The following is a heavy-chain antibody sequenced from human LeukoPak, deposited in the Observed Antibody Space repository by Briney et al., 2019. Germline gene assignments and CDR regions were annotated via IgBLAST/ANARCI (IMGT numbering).Heavy chain of an antibody. Sequence: GGSLRLSCAASGFTFSSYSMNWVRQAPGKGLEWVSSISSSSSYIYYADSVKGRFTISRDNAKNSLYLQMNSLRAEDTAVYYCARDSTFGGAIVPSSFDYWGQGTLVTVSS. D-gene: IGHD3-16*02. V-gene: IGHV3-21*01. CDR1: GFTFSSYS. CDR2: ISSSSSYI. CDR3: ARDSTFGGAIVPSSFDY. J-gene: IGHJ4*02.